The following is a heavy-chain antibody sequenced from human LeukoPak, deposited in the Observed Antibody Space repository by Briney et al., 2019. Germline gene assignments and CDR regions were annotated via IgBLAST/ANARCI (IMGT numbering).Heavy chain of an antibody. CDR3: ARDFGAVAGSFDY. CDR2: IYTSGST. D-gene: IGHD6-19*01. CDR1: GGSISSYY. V-gene: IGHV4-4*07. J-gene: IGHJ4*02. Sequence: SETLSLTCTVSGGSISSYYGSWIRQPAGKGVEWIGRIYTSGSTNHNPSLKSRVTMSVDPSKNQFSLKLSSVTAADTAVYYCARDFGAVAGSFDYWGQGTLVTVSS.